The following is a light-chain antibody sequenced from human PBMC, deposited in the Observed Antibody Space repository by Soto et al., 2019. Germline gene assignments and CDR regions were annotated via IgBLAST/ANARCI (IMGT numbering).Light chain of an antibody. CDR2: RNN. V-gene: IGLV1-47*01. CDR3: AAWDDSLSGVV. CDR1: SSNIGSHY. Sequence: QSVLTQPPSASGTPGQRVTISCSGSSSNIGSHYVYWYQQLPGTAPKLLISRNNQRPSGVPDRFSGSKSGTSASLAISGLRSEDEANYYCAAWDDSLSGVVFGGGTKVTVL. J-gene: IGLJ3*02.